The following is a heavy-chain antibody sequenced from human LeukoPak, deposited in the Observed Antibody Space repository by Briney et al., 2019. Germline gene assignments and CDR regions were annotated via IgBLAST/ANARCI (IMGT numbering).Heavy chain of an antibody. V-gene: IGHV3-66*02. D-gene: IGHD3-10*01. CDR2: IYSGGST. Sequence: GSLRLSCAASGFTVSSNYMSWVRQAPGKGLEWVSVIYSGGSTYYADSVKGRFTISRDNSKNTLYLQMNSLRAEDTAVYYCARVLMVRGVTPSYYFDYWGQGTLVTVSS. J-gene: IGHJ4*02. CDR3: ARVLMVRGVTPSYYFDY. CDR1: GFTVSSNY.